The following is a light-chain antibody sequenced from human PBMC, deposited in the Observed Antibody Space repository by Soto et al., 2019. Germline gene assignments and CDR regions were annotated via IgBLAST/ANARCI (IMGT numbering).Light chain of an antibody. J-gene: IGKJ3*01. CDR3: QQYDDYPFT. Sequence: AILLTQSPCSLSVSVGDSATLSCRASQGISSALSWYQQTQGRAPPLLIYDASTLATGVPSRFSGSRSGTDFTLTISSLQPEDFAAYYCQQYDDYPFTFGPGTKVDI. CDR2: DAS. V-gene: IGKV1D-13*01. CDR1: QGISSA.